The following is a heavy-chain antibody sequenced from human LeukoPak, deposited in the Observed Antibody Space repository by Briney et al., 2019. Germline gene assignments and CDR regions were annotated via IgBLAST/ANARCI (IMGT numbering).Heavy chain of an antibody. V-gene: IGHV1-69*13. J-gene: IGHJ6*02. D-gene: IGHD3-10*01. Sequence: SVKVYCKASGGTFSSYAISWVRQAPGQGLEWMGGIIPIFGTANYAQKFQGRVTITADESTSTAYMELSSLRSEDTAVYYCARGRPRVYYYYYYGMDVWGQGTTVTVSS. CDR1: GGTFSSYA. CDR2: IIPIFGTA. CDR3: ARGRPRVYYYYYYGMDV.